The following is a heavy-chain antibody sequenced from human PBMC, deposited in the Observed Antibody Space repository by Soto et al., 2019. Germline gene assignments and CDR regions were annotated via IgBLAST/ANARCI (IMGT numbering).Heavy chain of an antibody. D-gene: IGHD3-22*01. V-gene: IGHV3-53*01. CDR3: ARDRVESGYPEYFQH. CDR1: GFTDSSNY. J-gene: IGHJ1*01. Sequence: EVQLVESGGGLIQPGGSLGISCAASGFTDSSNYMSWVRQAPGKGLEWVSVIYSGGSTYYADSVKGRFTISRDNSKNTLYLQMNSLRAEDTAVYYCARDRVESGYPEYFQHWGQGTLVTVSS. CDR2: IYSGGST.